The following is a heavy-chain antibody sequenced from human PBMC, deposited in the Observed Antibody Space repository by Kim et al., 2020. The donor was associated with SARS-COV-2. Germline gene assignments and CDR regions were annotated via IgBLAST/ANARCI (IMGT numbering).Heavy chain of an antibody. D-gene: IGHD6-19*01. V-gene: IGHV1-24*01. CDR1: GYTLTELS. J-gene: IGHJ6*02. Sequence: ASVKVSCKVSGYTLTELSMHWVRQAPGKGLEWMGGFDPEDGETIYAQKFQGRVTMTEDTSTDTAYMELSSLRSEDTAVYYCATGPAVAGTLVHYYYYYGFDVWGQGTTVTVSS. CDR2: FDPEDGET. CDR3: ATGPAVAGTLVHYYYYYGFDV.